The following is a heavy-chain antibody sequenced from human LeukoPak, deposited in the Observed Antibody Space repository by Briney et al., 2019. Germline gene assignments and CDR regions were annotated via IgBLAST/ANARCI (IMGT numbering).Heavy chain of an antibody. Sequence: GGSLRLSCAASGFTFSSYAMSWVRQAPGKGLEWVSSISGSGGRTHYTDSVKGRFTISGDNSKNTLYLQMNSLRAEDTAVYYCATPPTVTRNYWGQGTLVTVSS. CDR1: GFTFSSYA. CDR2: ISGSGGRT. J-gene: IGHJ4*02. V-gene: IGHV3-23*01. CDR3: ATPPTVTRNY. D-gene: IGHD4-17*01.